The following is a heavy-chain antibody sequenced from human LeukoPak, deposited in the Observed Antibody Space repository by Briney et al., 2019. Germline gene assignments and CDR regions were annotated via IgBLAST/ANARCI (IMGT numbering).Heavy chain of an antibody. V-gene: IGHV3-53*01. Sequence: GGSLRLSCAASGFTVHSNYMSWVRQAPGKGLEWVPVIDRSGVTHYADSVKGRFTISRDNAKNSLYLQMNSLRAEDTAVYYCARGSNYCSSISCHMNDWGQGTLVTVSS. CDR1: GFTVHSNY. D-gene: IGHD2-2*02. CDR2: IDRSGVT. J-gene: IGHJ4*02. CDR3: ARGSNYCSSISCHMND.